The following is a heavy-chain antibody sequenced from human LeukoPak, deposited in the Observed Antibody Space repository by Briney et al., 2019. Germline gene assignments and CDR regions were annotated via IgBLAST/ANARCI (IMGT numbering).Heavy chain of an antibody. CDR3: ARDMVGNWFDP. CDR1: GFTFSSYS. V-gene: IGHV3-21*01. D-gene: IGHD3-10*01. Sequence: GGSLRLSCAASGFTFSSYSMNWVRQAPGKGLKWVSSISSSSSYIYYADSVKGRFTIFRDNAKNSLYLQMNSLRAEDTAVYYCARDMVGNWFDPWGQGTLVTVSS. J-gene: IGHJ5*02. CDR2: ISSSSSYI.